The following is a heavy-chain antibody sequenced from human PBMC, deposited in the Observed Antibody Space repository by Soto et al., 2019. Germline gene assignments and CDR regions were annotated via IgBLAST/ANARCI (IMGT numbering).Heavy chain of an antibody. CDR2: ISAYNGNT. Sequence: VASVKVSCKASGYTFTSYGISWVRQAPGQGLEWKGWISAYNGNTNYAQKLQGRVTMTTDTSTSTAYMELRSLRSDDTAVYYCARMYSGSYVGAYYCYRMEVRGQGTTVTVSS. V-gene: IGHV1-18*01. CDR1: GYTFTSYG. D-gene: IGHD1-26*01. J-gene: IGHJ6*01. CDR3: ARMYSGSYVGAYYCYRMEV.